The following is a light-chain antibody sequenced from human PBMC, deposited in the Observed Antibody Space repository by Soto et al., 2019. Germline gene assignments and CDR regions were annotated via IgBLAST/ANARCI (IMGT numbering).Light chain of an antibody. Sequence: NFMLTQPHSVSESPGKTVTISCTGSGGSIASNYVQWHQQRPGSAPTTVIYEDNKRPSGVPDRFSGSIDRSSNSASLIISGLKTEDEADYYCQSHDSTNVVFGQRDQAHRP. CDR1: GGSIASNY. V-gene: IGLV6-57*02. CDR3: QSHDSTNVV. J-gene: IGLJ2*01. CDR2: EDN.